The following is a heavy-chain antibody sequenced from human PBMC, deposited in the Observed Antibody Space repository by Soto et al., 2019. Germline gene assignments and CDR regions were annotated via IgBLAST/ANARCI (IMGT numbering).Heavy chain of an antibody. CDR2: IIPIFGTA. Sequence: GASVKVSCKASGGTFSSYAISWVRQAPGQGLEWMGGIIPIFGTANYAQKFQGRVTITADESTSTAYMELSSLRSEDTAVYYCARGRYYGSSRWFDPWGQGTLVTVSS. CDR3: ARGRYYGSSRWFDP. V-gene: IGHV1-69*13. J-gene: IGHJ5*02. CDR1: GGTFSSYA. D-gene: IGHD3-22*01.